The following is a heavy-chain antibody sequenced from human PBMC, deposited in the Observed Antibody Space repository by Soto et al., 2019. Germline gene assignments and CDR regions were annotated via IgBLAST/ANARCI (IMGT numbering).Heavy chain of an antibody. D-gene: IGHD4-17*01. CDR1: RFIFRNYW. Sequence: EVQLVESGGGLVQPGGSLRLSCAASRFIFRNYWMSWVRQAPGKGLEWVANINKDGGEKYYLDSVKGRFTISRDNANNALYLQMNSLRAEDTAVYYCARDYGDPYYYYAMDIWGQGTTVTVSS. CDR2: INKDGGEK. J-gene: IGHJ6*02. V-gene: IGHV3-7*03. CDR3: ARDYGDPYYYYAMDI.